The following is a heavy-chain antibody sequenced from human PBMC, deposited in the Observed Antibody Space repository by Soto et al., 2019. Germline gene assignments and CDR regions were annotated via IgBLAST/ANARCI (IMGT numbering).Heavy chain of an antibody. J-gene: IGHJ4*02. CDR3: ARDGRDSGYDPSSYFDY. Sequence: SETLSLTCTVSGGSISSGGYYWSWIRQHPGKGLEWIGYIYYSGSTYYNPSLKSRVTISVDTSKNQFSLKLSSVTAADTAVYYCARDGRDSGYDPSSYFDYWGQGTLVTVSS. CDR1: GGSISSGGYY. D-gene: IGHD5-12*01. V-gene: IGHV4-31*03. CDR2: IYYSGST.